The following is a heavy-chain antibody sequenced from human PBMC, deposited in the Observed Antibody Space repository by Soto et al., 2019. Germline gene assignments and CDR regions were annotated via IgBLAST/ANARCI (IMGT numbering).Heavy chain of an antibody. D-gene: IGHD2-2*02. CDR2: IYYSGST. J-gene: IGHJ6*04. V-gene: IGHV4-59*01. Sequence: QVQLQESGPGLVKPSETLSLTCTVSGGSISSYYWSWIRQPPGKGLEWIWYIYYSGSTNYNPSLKSRVTISVDTTQNQFALKLSSVTAADKAVDYCARVVPAAIPRMDVWGKGTTVTVSS. CDR1: GGSISSYY. CDR3: ARVVPAAIPRMDV.